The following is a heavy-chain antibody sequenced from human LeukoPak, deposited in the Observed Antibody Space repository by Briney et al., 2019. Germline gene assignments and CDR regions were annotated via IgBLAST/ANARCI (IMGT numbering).Heavy chain of an antibody. D-gene: IGHD3-3*01. CDR1: GGSFDSKY. CDR3: ARGAETIFGAVTIPYFDY. V-gene: IGHV4-59*01. Sequence: SETLSLTCSVSGGSFDSKYWSWIRQPPGKGLEWIGYIYYSGSTNYNPSLKSRVTISVDTSKNQFSLKLSSVTAADTAVYYCARGAETIFGAVTIPYFDYWGQGTLVTVSS. CDR2: IYYSGST. J-gene: IGHJ4*02.